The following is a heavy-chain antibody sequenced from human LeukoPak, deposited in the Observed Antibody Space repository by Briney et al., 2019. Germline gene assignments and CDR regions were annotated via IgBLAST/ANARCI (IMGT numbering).Heavy chain of an antibody. CDR3: AKGAGQWFGTLYYFDY. J-gene: IGHJ4*02. Sequence: PGGSLRLSCAASGFTFSSYGMHWVRQAPGKGLEWVAFIRYDGSNKYYADSVKGRFTISRDNSKNTLYLQMNSLRAEDTAVYYCAKGAGQWFGTLYYFDYWGQGTLVTVSS. CDR1: GFTFSSYG. V-gene: IGHV3-30*02. D-gene: IGHD3-10*01. CDR2: IRYDGSNK.